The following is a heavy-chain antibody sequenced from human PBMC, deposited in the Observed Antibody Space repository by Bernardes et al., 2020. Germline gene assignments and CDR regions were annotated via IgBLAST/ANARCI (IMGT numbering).Heavy chain of an antibody. CDR1: GYTFTSYD. V-gene: IGHV1-8*01. D-gene: IGHD6-19*01. J-gene: IGHJ6*04. CDR2: MNPNSGNT. CDR3: ARGPTYSSGWYSYYYYGMDV. Sequence: ASVKVSCMASGYTFTSYDINWVRQATGQGLEWMGWMNPNSGNTGYAQKFQGRVTMTRNTSISTAYMELSSLRSEDTAVYYCARGPTYSSGWYSYYYYGMDVWGKGTTVTVSS.